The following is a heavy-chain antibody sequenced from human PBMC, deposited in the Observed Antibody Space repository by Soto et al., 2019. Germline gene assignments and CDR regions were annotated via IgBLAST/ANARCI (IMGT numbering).Heavy chain of an antibody. CDR1: GASISSYY. CDR3: ARASYGSGNYYATYYFYAMDV. V-gene: IGHV4-59*01. CDR2: IYYSVNT. Sequence: SETLSLTCDVSGASISSYYWSWIRQPPGKGLEWIGYIYYSVNTNYNPSLKSRVTMSVDTSKNQFSLNLTSVTAADTAVYFCARASYGSGNYYATYYFYAMDVWGHGTRVTFSS. D-gene: IGHD3-10*01. J-gene: IGHJ6*02.